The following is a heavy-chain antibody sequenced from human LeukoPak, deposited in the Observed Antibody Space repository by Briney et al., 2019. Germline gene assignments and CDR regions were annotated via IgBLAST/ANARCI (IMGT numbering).Heavy chain of an antibody. V-gene: IGHV4-39*01. CDR3: ARHTYFEDAFDI. J-gene: IGHJ3*02. D-gene: IGHD2/OR15-2a*01. CDR2: MYYSGTT. Sequence: SETLSLTCTVSGGSISSTSHYWGWIRQPPGKGLEWIGSMYYSGTTYYSPSLKSRVTISVDTSNNHFSLKLSSVTAADTAIYYCARHTYFEDAFDIWGQGTMVTVSS. CDR1: GGSISSTSHY.